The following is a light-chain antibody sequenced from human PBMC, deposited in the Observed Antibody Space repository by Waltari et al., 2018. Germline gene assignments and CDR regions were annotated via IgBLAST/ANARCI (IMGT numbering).Light chain of an antibody. CDR3: QQYHKWPPGG. Sequence: VVTQSPATLSVTPGKTVTLSCRASQRVNTNLAWYQQKPGQAPRRLIFAASTRAPGIPSRCGGSGSGTEFTLTITSLQFEDVGVYFCQQYHKWPPGGFGGGTKVEIE. CDR1: QRVNTN. V-gene: IGKV3-15*01. CDR2: AAS. J-gene: IGKJ4*01.